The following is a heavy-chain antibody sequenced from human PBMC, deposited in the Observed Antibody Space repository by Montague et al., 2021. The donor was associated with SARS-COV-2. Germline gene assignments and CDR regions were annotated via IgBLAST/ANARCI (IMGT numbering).Heavy chain of an antibody. V-gene: IGHV4-59*01. CDR3: VRDHPYGGPRGAYDI. Sequence: SETLSLTCTVSGGSITGYYWSRLRRSPGKGLEWIAYIYDGGAVNYNPSLGSRVTISTDTSKNQLSLKVNSVTAADTAAYYCVRDHPYGGPRGAYDIWGQGTVVTVSS. CDR2: IYDGGAV. D-gene: IGHD4-23*01. J-gene: IGHJ3*02. CDR1: GGSITGYY.